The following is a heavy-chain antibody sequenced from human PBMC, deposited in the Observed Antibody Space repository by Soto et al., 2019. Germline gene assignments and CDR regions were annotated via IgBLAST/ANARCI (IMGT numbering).Heavy chain of an antibody. CDR2: IIPIFGTA. D-gene: IGHD4-17*01. J-gene: IGHJ6*02. V-gene: IGHV1-69*05. Sequence: SVKLSCEACGGRNSSYAISWVRQAPEQGLEWMGGIIPIFGTADYAQKFQGRVTITRDTSASTAYMELSSLRSEDTAVYYCAREKRVSYGDYVYYYYGMDVWGQGTTVTVSS. CDR3: AREKRVSYGDYVYYYYGMDV. CDR1: GGRNSSYA.